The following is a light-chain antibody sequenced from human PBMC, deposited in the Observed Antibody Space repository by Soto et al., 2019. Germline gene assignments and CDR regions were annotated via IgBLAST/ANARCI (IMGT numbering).Light chain of an antibody. CDR1: SSDVGGYNY. CDR3: SSYTSSTTLSVV. CDR2: GVT. J-gene: IGLJ2*01. V-gene: IGLV2-14*01. Sequence: TQPASVSGSPGQSITISCTGTSSDVGGYNYVSWYQQHPGKAPKLMIYGVTNRPSGVSNRFSGSKSGNTASLTISGLQAEDEADYYCSSYTSSTTLSVVFGGGTKLTV.